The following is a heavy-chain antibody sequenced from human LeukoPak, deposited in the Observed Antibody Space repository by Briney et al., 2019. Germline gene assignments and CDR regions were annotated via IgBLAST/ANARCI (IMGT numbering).Heavy chain of an antibody. CDR3: ARGRRSSGGCRFDP. CDR1: GGSFSGYY. CDR2: INHSGST. V-gene: IGHV4-34*01. D-gene: IGHD6-25*01. J-gene: IGHJ5*02. Sequence: PSETLSLTCAVYGGSFSGYYWSWIRQPPGKGLEWIGEINHSGSTNYNPSLKSRDTISVDTSKNQFSLKLSSVTAADTAVYYCARGRRSSGGCRFDPWSQGTLVTVSS.